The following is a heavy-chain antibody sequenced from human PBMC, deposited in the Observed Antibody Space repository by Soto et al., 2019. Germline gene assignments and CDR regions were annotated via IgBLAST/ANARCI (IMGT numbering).Heavy chain of an antibody. V-gene: IGHV4-59*08. CDR2: IYYSGST. Sequence: SETLSLTCTVSGGSISSYYWSWIRQPPGKGLEWIGYIYYSGSTNYNPSLKSRVTISVDTSKNQFSLKLSSVTAADTAVYYCARRRGPNCSSTSCPFDPWGQGTLVTVSS. J-gene: IGHJ5*02. CDR3: ARRRGPNCSSTSCPFDP. D-gene: IGHD2-2*01. CDR1: GGSISSYY.